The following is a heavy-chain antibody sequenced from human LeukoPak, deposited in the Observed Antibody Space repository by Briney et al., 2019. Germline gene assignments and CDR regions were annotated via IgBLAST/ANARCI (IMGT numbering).Heavy chain of an antibody. CDR1: GYTFTSHY. V-gene: IGHV1-46*01. CDR3: ARDHQTTVTPYYYYGMDV. Sequence: GASVKVSCKASGYTFTSHYMPWVRQAPGQGLEWMGIINPTGGSVSYAQKFQGRVAMTRDTSTSTVYMDLSGLRSEDTAVYYCARDHQTTVTPYYYYGMDVWGQGTTVTVSS. J-gene: IGHJ6*02. D-gene: IGHD4-11*01. CDR2: INPTGGSV.